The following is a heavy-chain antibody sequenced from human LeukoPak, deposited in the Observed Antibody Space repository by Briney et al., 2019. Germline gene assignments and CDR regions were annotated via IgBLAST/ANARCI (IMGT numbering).Heavy chain of an antibody. V-gene: IGHV3-30*18. D-gene: IGHD1-26*01. Sequence: GGSLRLSCAASGFTFSSYGMPWGRQAPGKGLEWVAVISYEGSNKYYADSVKGRFTISRDNSKNTPYLQMNSLRAEDTAVYYCAKESYSGSYFYYWGQGTLVTVSS. CDR3: AKESYSGSYFYY. CDR2: ISYEGSNK. J-gene: IGHJ4*02. CDR1: GFTFSSYG.